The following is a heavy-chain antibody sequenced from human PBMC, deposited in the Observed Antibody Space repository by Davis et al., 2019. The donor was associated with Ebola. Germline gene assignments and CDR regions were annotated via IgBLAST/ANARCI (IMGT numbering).Heavy chain of an antibody. J-gene: IGHJ5*02. CDR2: INHSGRT. V-gene: IGHV4-34*01. D-gene: IGHD3-22*01. CDR1: GGSFSGYY. Sequence: MPSETLSLTCAVYGGSFSGYYWSWIRQPPGKGLEWIGEINHSGRTNYNPSLKSRVTISVDTSKNQFSLKMSSVTAADTAVYYCAREGRSGYSNWFDPWGQGTLVTVSP. CDR3: AREGRSGYSNWFDP.